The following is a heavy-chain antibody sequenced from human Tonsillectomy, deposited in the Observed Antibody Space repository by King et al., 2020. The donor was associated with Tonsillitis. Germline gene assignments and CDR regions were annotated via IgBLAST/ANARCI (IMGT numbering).Heavy chain of an antibody. Sequence: VQLVESGGGLVHPGGSLRLSCAASGFTFTTYAMNWVRQAPGKGLEWVSAVSNSGAGTYYADSVKGRFTISRDNSKSTLYLQMNSLRAEDTAVYYCAKCGPYMRPGSSGWCNVFDYWGQGTLVTVS. CDR3: AKCGPYMRPGSSGWCNVFDY. CDR1: GFTFTTYA. J-gene: IGHJ4*02. CDR2: VSNSGAGT. D-gene: IGHD6-19*01. V-gene: IGHV3-23*04.